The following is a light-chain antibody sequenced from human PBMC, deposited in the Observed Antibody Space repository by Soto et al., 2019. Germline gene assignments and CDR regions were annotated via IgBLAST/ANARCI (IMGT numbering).Light chain of an antibody. V-gene: IGKV1-5*01. CDR3: QQYQNYAT. CDR2: DAS. CDR1: QSIRSL. J-gene: IGKJ5*01. Sequence: DIQMTQSPSTLSASVGDSVTITCRASQSIRSLLAWYQQKPGKAPKALIHDASSLGRGVPSRLSGSGSGTEFTLTISSMKPDDFATYYCQQYQNYATFGHGTRLEIK.